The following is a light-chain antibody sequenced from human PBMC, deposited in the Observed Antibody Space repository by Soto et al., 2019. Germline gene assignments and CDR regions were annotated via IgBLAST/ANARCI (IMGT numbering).Light chain of an antibody. CDR1: SSDVGGYNY. V-gene: IGLV2-14*01. CDR2: DVS. CDR3: SSYTSSSTPQVV. J-gene: IGLJ2*01. Sequence: QSGLTQPASVSGSPGQSITISCTGTSSDVGGYNYVSWYQQHPGKAPKLMIYDVSNRPSGVSNRFSGSKSGNTASLTISGLQAEDEADYYCSSYTSSSTPQVVFGGGTKLTVL.